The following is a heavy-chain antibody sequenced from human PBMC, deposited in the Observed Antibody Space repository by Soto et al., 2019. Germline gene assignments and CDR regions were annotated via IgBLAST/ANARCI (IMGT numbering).Heavy chain of an antibody. D-gene: IGHD6-25*01. J-gene: IGHJ4*02. CDR3: AKFFVETGESSGWPWSFHY. Sequence: EVQLLESGGGLVQPGGSLRLSCAASGFTFSNYAMSWVRQAPGKGLEWVSAISGGGGTTYYAGSVKGRFTISRDNSKNTLFLQMNSLRAEDTAVYYCAKFFVETGESSGWPWSFHYWGQGTLVTVS. V-gene: IGHV3-23*01. CDR1: GFTFSNYA. CDR2: ISGGGGTT.